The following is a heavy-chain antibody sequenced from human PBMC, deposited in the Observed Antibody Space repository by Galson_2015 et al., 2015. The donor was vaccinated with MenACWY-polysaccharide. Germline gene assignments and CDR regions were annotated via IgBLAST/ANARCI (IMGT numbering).Heavy chain of an antibody. J-gene: IGHJ6*04. V-gene: IGHV3-30*12. CDR1: GFTFRSYG. CDR2: IYYDGSKK. D-gene: IGHD4-11*01. CDR3: SRLQSKYMDV. Sequence: SLRLSCAASGFTFRSYGMHWVRQAPGKGLEWVTLIYYDGSKKEYADSVKGRFTISRDNSKNTLYLQMDSLRVEDTAVYYCSRLQSKYMDVWGKGTTVTVSS.